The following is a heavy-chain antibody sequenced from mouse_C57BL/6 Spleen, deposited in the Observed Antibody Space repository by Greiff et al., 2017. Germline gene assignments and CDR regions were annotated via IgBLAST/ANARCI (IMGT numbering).Heavy chain of an antibody. V-gene: IGHV1-55*01. D-gene: IGHD1-1*01. Sequence: VQLQQPGAELVKPGASVKMSCKASGYTFTSYWITWVKQRPGQGLEWIGDIYPGSGSTNYNEKFKSKATLTVDTSSSAAYMQLSSLTFEDSAVYYCARVRGYGSPWYFDVWGTGTTVTVSS. CDR1: GYTFTSYW. CDR2: IYPGSGST. CDR3: ARVRGYGSPWYFDV. J-gene: IGHJ1*03.